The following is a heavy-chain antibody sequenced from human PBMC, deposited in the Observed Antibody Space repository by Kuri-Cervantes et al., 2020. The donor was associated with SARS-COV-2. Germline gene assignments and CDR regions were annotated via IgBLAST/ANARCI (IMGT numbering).Heavy chain of an antibody. CDR1: GFTFSSYA. Sequence: GGSLRLSCAASGFTFSSYAVSWVRQAPGQGLEWMGRIIPILGIANYAQKFQGRVTITADKSTSTAYMELSSLRSEDTAVYYCASSRGENLDYWGQGTLVTVSS. V-gene: IGHV1-69*04. D-gene: IGHD3-10*01. CDR2: IIPILGIA. J-gene: IGHJ4*02. CDR3: ASSRGENLDY.